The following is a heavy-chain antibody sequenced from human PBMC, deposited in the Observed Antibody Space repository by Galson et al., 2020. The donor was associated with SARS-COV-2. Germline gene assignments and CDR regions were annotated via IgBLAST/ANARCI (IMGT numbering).Heavy chain of an antibody. CDR3: ARSGRSETYSYDSSGYGSYFDY. D-gene: IGHD3-22*01. Sequence: GESLKISCAASGFTLSFYEMNWVRQAPGKGLEWVSYIISSATTMYYAESVKGRFTISRDNAKNSLYLQMNSLRAEDTAVYYCARSGRSETYSYDSSGYGSYFDYWGQGTLVTVSS. V-gene: IGHV3-48*03. CDR1: GFTLSFYE. CDR2: IISSATTM. J-gene: IGHJ4*02.